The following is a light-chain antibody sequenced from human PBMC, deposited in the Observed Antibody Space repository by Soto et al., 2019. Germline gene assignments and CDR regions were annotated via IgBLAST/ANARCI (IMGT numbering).Light chain of an antibody. CDR1: QNINNY. CDR3: QQYENRPT. Sequence: DIRMTRSPSSLSASVGDRVTITCQASQNINNYLNWYQQKPGRAPKLLIYDASNLEAGVPSRFRGSGSGTDFTFTISRLQPEDIATYYCQQYENRPTFGQGTRLEIX. J-gene: IGKJ5*01. CDR2: DAS. V-gene: IGKV1-33*01.